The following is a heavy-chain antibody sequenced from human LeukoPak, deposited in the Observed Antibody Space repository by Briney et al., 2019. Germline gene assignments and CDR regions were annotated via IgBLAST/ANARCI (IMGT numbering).Heavy chain of an antibody. CDR3: AGYTGSYSWFDP. V-gene: IGHV4-59*01. D-gene: IGHD1-26*01. CDR2: ICFSGYI. CDR1: GGSISSYY. Sequence: SLTLSLTCTVSGGSISSYYWSWIRQPPGKGLEWIGYICFSGYIYYNPSLKSRVTISVDTSKNQFSLKLSSVTAADTAVYYCAGYTGSYSWFDPWGQGTLVTVSS. J-gene: IGHJ5*02.